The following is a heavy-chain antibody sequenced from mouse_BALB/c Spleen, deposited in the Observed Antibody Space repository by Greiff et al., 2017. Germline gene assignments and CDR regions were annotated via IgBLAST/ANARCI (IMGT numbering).Heavy chain of an antibody. CDR1: GYTFTSYY. D-gene: IGHD3-3*01. J-gene: IGHJ4*01. CDR3: TRRGRYAMDY. Sequence: VQLQQSGAELVKPGASVKLSCKASGYTFTSYYMYWVKQRPGQGLEWIGEINPSNGGTNFNEKFKSKATLTVDKSSSTAYMQLSSLTSEDSAVYYCTRRGRYAMDYWGQGTSVTVSS. V-gene: IGHV1S81*02. CDR2: INPSNGGT.